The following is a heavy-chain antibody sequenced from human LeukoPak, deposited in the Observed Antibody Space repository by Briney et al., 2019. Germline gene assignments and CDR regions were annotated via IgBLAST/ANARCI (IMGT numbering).Heavy chain of an antibody. V-gene: IGHV3-48*03. CDR3: ARDSDWAFDS. J-gene: IGHJ4*02. D-gene: IGHD3-9*01. CDR2: IRDTGNDM. Sequence: GRSLRLSCEVSGFIFSSYAMYWVRQAPGKGLEWISNIRDTGNDMYYADSVKGRFTISRDNAKNSLYLQMNSLRAEDTAVYYCARDSDWAFDSWGLGTLVTVSS. CDR1: GFIFSSYA.